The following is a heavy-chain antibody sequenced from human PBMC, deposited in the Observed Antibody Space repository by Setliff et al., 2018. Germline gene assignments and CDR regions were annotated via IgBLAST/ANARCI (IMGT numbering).Heavy chain of an antibody. J-gene: IGHJ3*02. CDR2: ISTSESS. CDR3: ARTMVQTKLRAFDI. CDR1: GGSISSGSYY. Sequence: LSLTCTVSGGSISSGSYYWSWIRQPAGKGLEWIGRISTSESSNYNPSLNSRVTISLDTPKNQFSLKLSSVTAADAAVYYCARTMVQTKLRAFDIWGQGTMVTVSS. V-gene: IGHV4-61*02. D-gene: IGHD3-10*01.